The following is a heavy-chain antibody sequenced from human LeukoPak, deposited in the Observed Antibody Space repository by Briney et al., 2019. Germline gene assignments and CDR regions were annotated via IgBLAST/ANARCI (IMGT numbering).Heavy chain of an antibody. CDR3: AKRLYYGSGPLDI. V-gene: IGHV3-23*01. CDR2: LSDSGGST. CDR1: GFSFSNYD. D-gene: IGHD3-10*01. Sequence: PGGSLRLSCAASGFSFSNYDMTWVRQAPGKGLDWVSTLSDSGGSTYYADSVKGRFTISRDNSKNTLYLQMSSLRAEDTAIYFCAKRLYYGSGPLDIWGQGTMVTVS. J-gene: IGHJ3*02.